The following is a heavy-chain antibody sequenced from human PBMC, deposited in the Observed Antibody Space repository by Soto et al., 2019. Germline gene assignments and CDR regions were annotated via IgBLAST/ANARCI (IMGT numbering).Heavy chain of an antibody. CDR1: GYSFTSYW. V-gene: IGHV5-51*01. J-gene: IGHJ3*02. D-gene: IGHD4-17*01. Sequence: PGESLKISCKGSGYSFTSYWIGWVRQMPGKGLEWMGIIYPGDSDTRYSPSFQGQVTISADKSISTAYLQWSSLKASDTAMYYCARRPLDYDYGDYRRPNFGGAFDIWGQGTMVTVSS. CDR3: ARRPLDYDYGDYRRPNFGGAFDI. CDR2: IYPGDSDT.